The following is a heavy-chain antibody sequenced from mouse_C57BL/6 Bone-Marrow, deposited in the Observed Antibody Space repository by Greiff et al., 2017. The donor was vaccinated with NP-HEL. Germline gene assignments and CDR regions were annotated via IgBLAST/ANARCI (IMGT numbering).Heavy chain of an antibody. J-gene: IGHJ1*03. Sequence: EVKLQESGPGLVKPSQTVFLTCTVTGISITTGNYRWSWIRQFPGNKLEWIGYIYYSGTITYNPSLTSRTTITRDTPTNQFFLEMNSLTAEDTATYYCAREYSNWYFDVWGTGTTVTVSS. V-gene: IGHV3-5*01. CDR1: GISITTGNYR. D-gene: IGHD2-5*01. CDR3: AREYSNWYFDV. CDR2: IYYSGTI.